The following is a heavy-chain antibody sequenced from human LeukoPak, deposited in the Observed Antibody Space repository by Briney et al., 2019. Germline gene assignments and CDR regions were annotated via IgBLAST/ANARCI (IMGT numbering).Heavy chain of an antibody. CDR2: IYSSGST. D-gene: IGHD6-19*01. J-gene: IGHJ4*02. Sequence: SETLSLTCTVSGGSISGYYWSWIRQPPGKGLEWIGYIYSSGSTNSNPSLKSRVTISVDSSKNQFSLKLTSVTAADTAVYYCARRFDTSGWVDYWGQGTPVTVSS. V-gene: IGHV4-59*08. CDR1: GGSISGYY. CDR3: ARRFDTSGWVDY.